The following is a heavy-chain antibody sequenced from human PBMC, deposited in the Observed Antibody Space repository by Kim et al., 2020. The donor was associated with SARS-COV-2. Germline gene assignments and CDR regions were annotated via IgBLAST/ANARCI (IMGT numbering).Heavy chain of an antibody. D-gene: IGHD4-17*01. V-gene: IGHV3-9*01. Sequence: DSVKGRFTISRDNAKNSLYLQMNSLRAEDTALYYCAKDYDYGDYGGGFDYWGQGTLVTVSS. CDR3: AKDYDYGDYGGGFDY. J-gene: IGHJ4*02.